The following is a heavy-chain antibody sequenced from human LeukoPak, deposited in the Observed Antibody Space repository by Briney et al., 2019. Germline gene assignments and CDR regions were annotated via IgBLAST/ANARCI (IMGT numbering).Heavy chain of an antibody. CDR1: GGSISSGGYS. CDR2: IYQNGNT. V-gene: IGHV4-30-2*01. CDR3: GREGIAAAASGIDY. Sequence: PSQTLSLTCHVSGGSISSGGYSWSWIRQPPGKGLEWIGYIYQNGNTYYNPSLKSRVTISVDRSKNQFSLNLSSVTAADTAVYYCGREGIAAAASGIDYWGQGTLVAVSS. D-gene: IGHD6-13*01. J-gene: IGHJ4*02.